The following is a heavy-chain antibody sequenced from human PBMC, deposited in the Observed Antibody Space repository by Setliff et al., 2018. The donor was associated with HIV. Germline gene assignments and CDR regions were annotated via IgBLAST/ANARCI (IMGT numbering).Heavy chain of an antibody. J-gene: IGHJ4*02. D-gene: IGHD3-3*01. CDR2: ISHSAIT. V-gene: IGHV4-34*01. CDR1: NGSFSGYY. Sequence: SETLSLTCAVYNGSFSGYYWTWIRQPPGKGLEWIWDISHSAITTYSPSLKNRVAISVDKTKNQFSLKMIRVTAADTALYYCARINHGKFWSSDYWGPGTLVTVSS. CDR3: ARINHGKFWSSDY.